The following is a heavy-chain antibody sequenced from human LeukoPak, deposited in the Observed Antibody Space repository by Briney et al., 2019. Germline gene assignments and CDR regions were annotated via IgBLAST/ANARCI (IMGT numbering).Heavy chain of an antibody. Sequence: GESLKISCKGSGYSFTSYWIGWVRQMPGKGLEWMGIIYPGDSDTRYSPSFQGQVTISADKSISTAYLQWSSLKASDTAMYYCAGQREMATTVAGFDPWGQGTLVTVSS. CDR1: GYSFTSYW. CDR2: IYPGDSDT. CDR3: AGQREMATTVAGFDP. J-gene: IGHJ5*02. D-gene: IGHD5-24*01. V-gene: IGHV5-51*01.